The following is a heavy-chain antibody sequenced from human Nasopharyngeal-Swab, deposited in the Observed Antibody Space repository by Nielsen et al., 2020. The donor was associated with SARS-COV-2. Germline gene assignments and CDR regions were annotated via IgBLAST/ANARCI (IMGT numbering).Heavy chain of an antibody. CDR3: ARDGVARLFDY. Sequence: GGSLRLSCAASGFTFSSYAMSWVRQAPGKGLERVSVIYSGGSSTYYADSVKGRFTISRDNSKNTLYLQMNSLRAEDTAVYYCARDGVARLFDYWGQGTLVTVSS. CDR1: GFTFSSYA. D-gene: IGHD3-10*01. V-gene: IGHV3-23*03. J-gene: IGHJ4*02. CDR2: IYSGGSST.